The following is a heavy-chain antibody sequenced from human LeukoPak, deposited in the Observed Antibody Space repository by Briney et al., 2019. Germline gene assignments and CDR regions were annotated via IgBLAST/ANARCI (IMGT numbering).Heavy chain of an antibody. Sequence: PGGSLRLSCTASGFTFSSYSMIWVRQAPGKGLEWVSLISSSSRSKYYADSVKGRFTISRDNAKNSLYLQMNSLRAEDTAVYFCASAGHIVVGRIWGQGTMVTVSS. V-gene: IGHV3-21*01. D-gene: IGHD2-15*01. CDR3: ASAGHIVVGRI. CDR2: ISSSSRSK. J-gene: IGHJ3*02. CDR1: GFTFSSYS.